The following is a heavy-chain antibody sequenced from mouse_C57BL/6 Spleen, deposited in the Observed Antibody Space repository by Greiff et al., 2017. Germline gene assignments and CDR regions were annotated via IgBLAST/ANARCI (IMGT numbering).Heavy chain of an antibody. Sequence: QVQLPQPGAELVKPGASVKLSCKASGYTSTSYWMQWVKQRPGQGLEWIGEIDPSDSYTNYNQKFKGKATLTVDTSSSTAYMQLSSLTSEDSAVYYCTSNYAYWGQGTTLTVSS. CDR1: GYTSTSYW. V-gene: IGHV1-50*01. CDR2: IDPSDSYT. J-gene: IGHJ2*01. D-gene: IGHD2-1*01. CDR3: TSNYAY.